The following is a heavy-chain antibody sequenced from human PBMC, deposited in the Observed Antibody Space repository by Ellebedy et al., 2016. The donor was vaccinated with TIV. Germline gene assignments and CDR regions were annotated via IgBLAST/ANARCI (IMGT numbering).Heavy chain of an antibody. CDR1: GGSISSYY. CDR3: ARVPLLRYFDWLAGYMDV. CDR2: ISYRGST. D-gene: IGHD3-9*01. V-gene: IGHV4-59*01. Sequence: SETLSLTFTVSGGSISSYYWTWILQPPGKGLEWIGYISYRGSTNYNPSLQSRVTISVDTSKNQFSLNLSSVTAADTAVYSCARVPLLRYFDWLAGYMDVWGKGTTVTVSS. J-gene: IGHJ6*03.